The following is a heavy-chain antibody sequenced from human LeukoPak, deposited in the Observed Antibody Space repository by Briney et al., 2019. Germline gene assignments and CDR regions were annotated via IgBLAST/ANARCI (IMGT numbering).Heavy chain of an antibody. Sequence: TLSLTCTVSXDSISSGGYEWGWLRQDPGKGLEWIGYIYYTVSTYYNPSLNSRVTISVDTSKNHFSLKLSSVTAADTAVYYCARGGSDYDYYMDVWGKGTTVTVSS. CDR2: IYYTVST. CDR3: ARGGSDYDYYMDV. V-gene: IGHV4-31*03. J-gene: IGHJ6*03. CDR1: XDSISSGGYE.